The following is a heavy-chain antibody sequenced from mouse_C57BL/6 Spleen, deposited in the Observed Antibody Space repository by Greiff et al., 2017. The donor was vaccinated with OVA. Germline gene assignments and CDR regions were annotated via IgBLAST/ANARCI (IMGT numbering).Heavy chain of an antibody. CDR1: GYTFTSYG. CDR3: ARSSLDSSGFYYFDY. V-gene: IGHV1-81*01. Sequence: VKLQQSGAELARPGASVKLSCKASGYTFTSYGISWVKQRTGQGLEWIGEIYPRSGNTYYNEKFKGKATLTADKSSSTAYMELRSLTSEDSAVYFCARSSLDSSGFYYFDYWGQGTTLTVSS. D-gene: IGHD3-2*02. CDR2: IYPRSGNT. J-gene: IGHJ2*01.